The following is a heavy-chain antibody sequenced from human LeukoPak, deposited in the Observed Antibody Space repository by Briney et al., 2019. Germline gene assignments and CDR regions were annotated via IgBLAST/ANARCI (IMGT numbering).Heavy chain of an antibody. J-gene: IGHJ5*02. Sequence: GSLRLSCSASGFTFSTYAMHWVRQAPGKGLEYVSAISSDGDNTYNADSVKGRFTISRDNSKSTLYLQMSSLRTEDTAVYYCVRSSASSGPNCFDPWGQGTLVTVSS. V-gene: IGHV3-64D*09. CDR3: VRSSASSGPNCFDP. D-gene: IGHD3-10*01. CDR1: GFTFSTYA. CDR2: ISSDGDNT.